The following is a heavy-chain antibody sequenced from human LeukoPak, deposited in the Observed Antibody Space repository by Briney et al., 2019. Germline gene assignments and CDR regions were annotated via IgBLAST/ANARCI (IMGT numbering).Heavy chain of an antibody. D-gene: IGHD5-12*01. Sequence: SETLSLTCTVSGGSLSSSSYYWGWIRQPPGKGLEWLGSVFHSGDTYYNLPLKSRVTVSVETSKNQIYLKVFSVTAADTAVYYCGRHRPQVDPFDYWGQGTLVTVSS. CDR2: VFHSGDT. CDR1: GGSLSSSSYY. CDR3: GRHRPQVDPFDY. J-gene: IGHJ4*02. V-gene: IGHV4-39*01.